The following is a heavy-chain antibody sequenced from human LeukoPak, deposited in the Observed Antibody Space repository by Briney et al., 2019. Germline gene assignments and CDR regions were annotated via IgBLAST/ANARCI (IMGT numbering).Heavy chain of an antibody. V-gene: IGHV3-23*01. CDR2: ISGSGGST. D-gene: IGHD3-22*01. CDR1: GFTFSSYA. J-gene: IGHJ4*02. CDR3: AKDLFGYDSSGYYVY. Sequence: GGSLRLSCAASGFTFSSYAMSWVRQAPGKGLEWVSAISGSGGSTYYADSVRGRFTISRENSKNTLYLQMNSLRAEETAVYYCAKDLFGYDSSGYYVYWGRGTLVTVSS.